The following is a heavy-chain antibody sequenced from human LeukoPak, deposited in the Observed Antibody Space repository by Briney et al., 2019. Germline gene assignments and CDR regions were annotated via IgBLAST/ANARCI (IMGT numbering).Heavy chain of an antibody. Sequence: RGSLRLSCAASGFTFSSYSMNWVRQAPGKGLEWVSSISSSSSYIYYADSVKGRFTISRDNAKNSLYLQMNSLRAENTAVYYCARAGTVTLLDYWGQGTLVTVSS. J-gene: IGHJ4*02. CDR3: ARAGTVTLLDY. CDR1: GFTFSSYS. CDR2: ISSSSSYI. V-gene: IGHV3-21*01. D-gene: IGHD4-17*01.